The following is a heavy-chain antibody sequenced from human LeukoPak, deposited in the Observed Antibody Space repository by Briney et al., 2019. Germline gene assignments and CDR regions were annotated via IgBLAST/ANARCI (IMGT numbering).Heavy chain of an antibody. Sequence: PGRSLRLSCAASGFTFDDYAMHWVRQAPGKGLEWVSGISWNSGSIGYADSVKGRFTISRDNAKNSLYLQMNSLRAEDTALYYCAKDKRLRFPYYYMDVWGKGTTVTVSS. CDR3: AKDKRLRFPYYYMDV. D-gene: IGHD5-12*01. V-gene: IGHV3-9*01. J-gene: IGHJ6*03. CDR2: ISWNSGSI. CDR1: GFTFDDYA.